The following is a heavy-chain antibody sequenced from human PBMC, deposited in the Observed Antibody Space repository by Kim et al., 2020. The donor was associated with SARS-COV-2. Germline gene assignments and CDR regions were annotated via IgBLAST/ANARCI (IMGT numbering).Heavy chain of an antibody. V-gene: IGHV1-24*01. J-gene: IGHJ4*02. Sequence: KFQGRVTMTEDTSTDTAYMELSSLRSEDTAVYYCATGRRFLEWLPTLFDYWGQGTLVTVSS. D-gene: IGHD3-3*01. CDR3: ATGRRFLEWLPTLFDY.